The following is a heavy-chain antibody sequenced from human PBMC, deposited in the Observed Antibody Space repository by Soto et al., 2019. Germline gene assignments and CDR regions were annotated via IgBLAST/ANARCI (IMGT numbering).Heavy chain of an antibody. Sequence: GESLKISFKGSGYSFTSYWISWVGQMPGKGLEWMGRIDPSDSYTNYSPSFQGHVTISADKSISTAYLQWSSLKASDTAMYYCARHPREMATISPWFDPWGQGTLVTVSS. CDR2: IDPSDSYT. V-gene: IGHV5-10-1*01. J-gene: IGHJ5*02. CDR3: ARHPREMATISPWFDP. CDR1: GYSFTSYW. D-gene: IGHD5-12*01.